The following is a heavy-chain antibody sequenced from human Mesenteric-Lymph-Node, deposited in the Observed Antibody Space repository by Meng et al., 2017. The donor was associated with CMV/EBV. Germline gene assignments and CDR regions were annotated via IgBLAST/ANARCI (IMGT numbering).Heavy chain of an antibody. CDR3: ASRSCSGGSCYWEY. Sequence: GESLKISCKGSGYIFGSFWIGWVRQMPGKGLEWMGIIYPGDSDTRYSPSFQDQVTISADKSISTAYLQWSSLKASDTARYYCASRSCSGGSCYWEYGGQGTLVTVSS. J-gene: IGHJ4*02. D-gene: IGHD2-15*01. CDR1: GYIFGSFW. CDR2: IYPGDSDT. V-gene: IGHV5-51*01.